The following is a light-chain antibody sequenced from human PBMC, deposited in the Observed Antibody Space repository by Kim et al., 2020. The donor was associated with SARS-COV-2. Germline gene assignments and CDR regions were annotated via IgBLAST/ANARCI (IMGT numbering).Light chain of an antibody. V-gene: IGKV3-15*01. CDR1: HRSSSN. J-gene: IGKJ3*01. CDR3: QQYNNWPPFT. Sequence: SPGERATLSCRPSHRSSSNLSWYQQKPGQAPRLLIYGASTRATGIPARFSGSGSGTEFTLTISSLQSEDFAVYYCQQYNNWPPFTFGPGTKVDIK. CDR2: GAS.